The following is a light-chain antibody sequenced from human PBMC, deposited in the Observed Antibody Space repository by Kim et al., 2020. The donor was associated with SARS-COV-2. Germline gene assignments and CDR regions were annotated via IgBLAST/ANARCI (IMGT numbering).Light chain of an antibody. CDR3: QKYNGAPFT. Sequence: SASVGDRVTITCRASQDIGKYLAWYQQKPGKVPKLLIYGASALHSGVPSRFSGSGSGTDFSLTINSLQPEDVATYYCQKYNGAPFTFGQGTKLEIK. CDR1: QDIGKY. V-gene: IGKV1-27*01. CDR2: GAS. J-gene: IGKJ2*01.